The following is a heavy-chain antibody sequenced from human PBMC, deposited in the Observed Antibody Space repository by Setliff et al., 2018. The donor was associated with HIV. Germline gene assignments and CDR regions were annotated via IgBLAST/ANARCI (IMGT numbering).Heavy chain of an antibody. CDR1: GFNVNNKY. V-gene: IGHV3-66*01. Sequence: PGGSLRLSCAASGFNVNNKYMSWVRQAPGKGLEWVSIIYSDDYTKYADSLKGRFTITRDNSKNKVYLQMNSLRAEDTAIYYCAKMTPSYYFYMDAWGNGTTVTAP. CDR2: IYSDDYT. J-gene: IGHJ6*03. CDR3: AKMTPSYYFYMDA. D-gene: IGHD2-15*01.